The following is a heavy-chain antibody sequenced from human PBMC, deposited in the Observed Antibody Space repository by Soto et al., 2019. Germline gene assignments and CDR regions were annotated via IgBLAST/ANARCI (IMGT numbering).Heavy chain of an antibody. J-gene: IGHJ4*02. CDR1: GFTFSSYG. CDR2: ISYDGSNK. CDR3: AKSPGRGNWGSRMGYFDY. V-gene: IGHV3-30*18. D-gene: IGHD7-27*01. Sequence: QVQLVESGGGVVQPGRSLRLSCAASGFTFSSYGMHWVRQAPGKGLEWVAVISYDGSNKYYADSVKGRFTISRDNSKNTLYLQMNSLRAEDTAVYYCAKSPGRGNWGSRMGYFDYWGQGTLVTVSS.